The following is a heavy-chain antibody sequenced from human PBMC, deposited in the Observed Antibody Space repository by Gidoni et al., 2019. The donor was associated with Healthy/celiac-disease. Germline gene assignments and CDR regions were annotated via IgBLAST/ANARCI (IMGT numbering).Heavy chain of an antibody. V-gene: IGHV1-69*09. CDR1: GGTFSIYA. CDR2: IIPILGIA. CDR3: APGVVSTDAFDI. Sequence: QVQLVQSGAEVQKTGSSVKVSCMASGGTFSIYAISWVRQAPGQGLELMGRIIPILGIANYAQKFQGRVTITAENSTSTAYMELSSLRSEDTAVYYCAPGVVSTDAFDIWGQGTMVTVSS. J-gene: IGHJ3*02. D-gene: IGHD2-15*01.